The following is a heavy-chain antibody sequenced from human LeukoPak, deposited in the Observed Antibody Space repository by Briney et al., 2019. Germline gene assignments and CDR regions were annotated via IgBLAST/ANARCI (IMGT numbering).Heavy chain of an antibody. J-gene: IGHJ4*02. Sequence: GGSLRLSCATSGFIFSNYWMSWVRQAPGKGLEWVANIKSDGSEKHYVDSVKGRFTISRDNTKNSLYLQMNSLRDDDTAVYYCARDLRGSGNYEFDYWGQGTLVTVSS. CDR1: GFIFSNYW. CDR3: ARDLRGSGNYEFDY. D-gene: IGHD3-10*01. CDR2: IKSDGSEK. V-gene: IGHV3-7*01.